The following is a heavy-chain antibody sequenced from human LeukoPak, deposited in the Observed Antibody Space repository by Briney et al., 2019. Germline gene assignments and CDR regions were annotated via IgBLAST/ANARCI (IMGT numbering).Heavy chain of an antibody. CDR2: INPSGGST. V-gene: IGHV1-46*01. Sequence: ASVKVSCKASGYTFTGYYMHWARQAPGQGLEWMGLINPSGGSTSYAQKFQGRVTMTRDTSTSTVYMELSSLRSEDTAVYYCARDPYDSSGYYSYYFDYWGQGTLVTVSS. CDR1: GYTFTGYY. D-gene: IGHD3-22*01. CDR3: ARDPYDSSGYYSYYFDY. J-gene: IGHJ4*02.